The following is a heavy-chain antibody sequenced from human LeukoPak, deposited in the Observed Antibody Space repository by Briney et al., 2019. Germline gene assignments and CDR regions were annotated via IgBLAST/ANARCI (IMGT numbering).Heavy chain of an antibody. J-gene: IGHJ6*02. CDR2: ISYDGSNK. CDR1: GFTFSSYA. Sequence: GGSPRLSCAASGFTFSSYAMHWVRQAPGKGLEWVAVISYDGSNKYYADSVKGRFTISRDNSKNTLYLQMNSLRAEDTAVYYCARDRTNYYDSSGYYFQDYYYYGMDVWGQGTTVTVSS. D-gene: IGHD3-22*01. V-gene: IGHV3-30*04. CDR3: ARDRTNYYDSSGYYFQDYYYYGMDV.